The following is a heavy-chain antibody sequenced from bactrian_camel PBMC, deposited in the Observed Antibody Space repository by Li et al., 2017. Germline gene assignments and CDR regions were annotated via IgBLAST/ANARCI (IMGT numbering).Heavy chain of an antibody. CDR1: GYTYRGYC. J-gene: IGHJ4*01. CDR3: AAVTVPQHLCRPRTIVTMTRDNTFGY. Sequence: HVQLVESGGDSVQAGGTLRLSCTASGYTYRGYCVGWFRQAPGKEREGVAGLGDDGSTSYAEFAEGRFTISKDSENTFYLQMNDLKPEDTGMYYCAAVTVPQHLCRPRTIVTMTRDNTFGYRGSGTQVTVS. D-gene: IGHD4*01. CDR2: LGDDGST. V-gene: IGHV3S55*01.